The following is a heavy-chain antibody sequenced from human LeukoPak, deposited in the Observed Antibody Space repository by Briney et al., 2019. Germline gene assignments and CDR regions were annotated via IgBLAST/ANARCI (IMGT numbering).Heavy chain of an antibody. D-gene: IGHD3-16*01. CDR1: GYTFTSYY. CDR2: IRPSGGSP. J-gene: IGHJ4*02. CDR3: VREKRGGTYDY. Sequence: ASVKVSCKASGYTFTSYYIHWVRQAPGQGLEWMGTIRPSGGSPSYAQNLQGRVTITSDMSTSTGYMELSSLSSEDTAVYYCVREKRGGTYDYWGQGTLVTVSS. V-gene: IGHV1-46*04.